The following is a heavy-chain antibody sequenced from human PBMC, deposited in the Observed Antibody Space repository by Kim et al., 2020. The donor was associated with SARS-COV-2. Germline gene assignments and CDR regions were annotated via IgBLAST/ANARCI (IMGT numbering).Heavy chain of an antibody. J-gene: IGHJ4*02. Sequence: YADSVKGRFTNARDNAKNSLYLQRNSLRAEDTAVYYCAREGYSSSWYVDYWGQGTLVTVSS. V-gene: IGHV3-21*01. D-gene: IGHD6-13*01. CDR3: AREGYSSSWYVDY.